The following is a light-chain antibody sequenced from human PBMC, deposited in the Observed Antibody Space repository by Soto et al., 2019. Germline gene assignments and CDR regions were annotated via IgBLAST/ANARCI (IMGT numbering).Light chain of an antibody. J-gene: IGKJ4*01. V-gene: IGKV3-11*01. Sequence: EVVLTQSPATLSLSPGERAILSCRASQSVSVYLGWSQQRPGQPPRLLIYDASNRAAGIPARFSGSGSGTDFTLTISSLEPEDFGVYYCQQRTSWPPSLTFGGGTRVEI. CDR1: QSVSVY. CDR2: DAS. CDR3: QQRTSWPPSLT.